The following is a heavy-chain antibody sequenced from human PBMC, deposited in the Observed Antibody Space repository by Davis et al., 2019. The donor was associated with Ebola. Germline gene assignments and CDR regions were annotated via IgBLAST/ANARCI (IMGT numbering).Heavy chain of an antibody. J-gene: IGHJ4*02. V-gene: IGHV3-23*01. CDR3: AKGYDFWSGYPI. Sequence: GGSLRLSCAASGFTFSSYAMSWVRQAPGKGLEWVAAISGSGGSTYYADSVKGRFTISRDNSKNTLYLQMNSLRAEDTAVYYCAKGYDFWSGYPIWGQGTLVTVSS. D-gene: IGHD3-3*01. CDR1: GFTFSSYA. CDR2: ISGSGGST.